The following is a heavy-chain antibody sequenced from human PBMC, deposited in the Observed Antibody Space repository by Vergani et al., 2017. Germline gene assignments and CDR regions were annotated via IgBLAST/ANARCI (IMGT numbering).Heavy chain of an antibody. D-gene: IGHD2-15*01. V-gene: IGHV1-69*04. CDR2: IIPILGIA. CDR3: ASGLVVVAATPRDYYYYGMDV. J-gene: IGHJ6*02. Sequence: QVQLVQSGAEVKKPGSSVKVSCKASGGTFSSYAISWVRQAPGQGLEWMGRIIPILGIANYAQKFQGRVTITADKSTSTAYMELSSLRSEDTAVYYCASGLVVVAATPRDYYYYGMDVWGQGTTVTVSS. CDR1: GGTFSSYA.